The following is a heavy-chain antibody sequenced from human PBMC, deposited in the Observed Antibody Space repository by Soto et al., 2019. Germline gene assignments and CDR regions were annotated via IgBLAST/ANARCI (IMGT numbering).Heavy chain of an antibody. CDR3: ARGEWMILGADYYYYMDV. J-gene: IGHJ6*03. Sequence: QVQLQQWGAGLLRPSETLSLTCAVYGGSFNDYYWTWIRQPPGQGPEWIGEINHKTNTHYHPSLESRVTFSVDTYKNQFSLRLTSVTAADTALYYCARGEWMILGADYYYYMDVWGKGTTVTVSS. CDR2: INHKTNT. CDR1: GGSFNDYY. D-gene: IGHD3-10*01. V-gene: IGHV4-34*02.